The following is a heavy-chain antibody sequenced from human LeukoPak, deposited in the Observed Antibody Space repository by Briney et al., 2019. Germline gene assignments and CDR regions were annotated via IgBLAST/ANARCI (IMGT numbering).Heavy chain of an antibody. D-gene: IGHD3-9*01. V-gene: IGHV4-39*07. Sequence: PSETLSLTCTVSGGSISSSSYYWGWIRQPPGKGLEWIGSIYYSGSTYYNPSLKSRVTISVDTPKNQFSLKLSSVTAADTAVYYCARAPLDYDILTGYYLRGGQFDYWGQGTLVTVSS. CDR3: ARAPLDYDILTGYYLRGGQFDY. J-gene: IGHJ4*02. CDR1: GGSISSSSYY. CDR2: IYYSGST.